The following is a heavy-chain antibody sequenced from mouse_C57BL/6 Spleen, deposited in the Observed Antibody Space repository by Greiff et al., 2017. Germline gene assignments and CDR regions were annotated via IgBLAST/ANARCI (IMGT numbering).Heavy chain of an antibody. CDR3: ARNLAYYDYDVWFAY. CDR2: IWTGGGT. CDR1: GFSLTSYA. V-gene: IGHV2-9-1*01. D-gene: IGHD2-4*01. J-gene: IGHJ3*01. Sequence: VQVVESGPGLVAPSQSLSITCTVSGFSLTSYAISWVRQPPGKGLEWLGVIWTGGGTNYNSALNSRLSISKDNSKSQVFLKMNSLQTDDTARYYCARNLAYYDYDVWFAYWGQGTLVTVSA.